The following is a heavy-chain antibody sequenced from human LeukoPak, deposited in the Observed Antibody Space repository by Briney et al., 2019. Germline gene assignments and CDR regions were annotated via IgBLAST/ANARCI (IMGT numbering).Heavy chain of an antibody. CDR3: ARVLGYYDILTGYRYYYMDV. V-gene: IGHV4-61*02. D-gene: IGHD3-9*01. CDR2: IYTSGST. Sequence: SETLSLTCTVSGGSISSGSYYWSWIRQPAGKGLEWIGRIYTSGSTNYNPSLKSRVTISVDTSKNQFSLKLSSVTAADTAVYYCARVLGYYDILTGYRYYYMDVWGKGTTVTISS. J-gene: IGHJ6*03. CDR1: GGSISSGSYY.